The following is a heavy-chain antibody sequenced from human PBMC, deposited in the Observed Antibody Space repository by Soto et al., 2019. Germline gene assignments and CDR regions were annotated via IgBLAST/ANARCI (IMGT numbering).Heavy chain of an antibody. D-gene: IGHD2-2*01. CDR2: INPGGGRT. Sequence: GASVKVSCKASGDTFTTYDINWVRQATGHGLEWMGWINPGGGRTAYAQKFQGRVTLTRDMSTSTVYMELTSLTYDDTAVYYCARDVSGPGATYVMDVWGQGTTVTVS. V-gene: IGHV1-8*01. CDR1: GDTFTTYD. CDR3: ARDVSGPGATYVMDV. J-gene: IGHJ6*02.